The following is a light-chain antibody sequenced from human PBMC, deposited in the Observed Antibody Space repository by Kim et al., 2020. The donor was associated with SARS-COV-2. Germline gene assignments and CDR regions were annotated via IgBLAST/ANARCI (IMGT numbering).Light chain of an antibody. CDR1: QGINNY. CDR2: GG. V-gene: IGKV1-16*01. CDR3: KQYSSYPRT. Sequence: DIQMTQSPTSLSASVGDRVTITCRASQGINNYLVWFQQKPGKAPKSLIYGGSSRFSSSGSGKYFIFTINNLQPEDFATYYCKQYSSYPRTSGKGTKVVIK. J-gene: IGKJ1*01.